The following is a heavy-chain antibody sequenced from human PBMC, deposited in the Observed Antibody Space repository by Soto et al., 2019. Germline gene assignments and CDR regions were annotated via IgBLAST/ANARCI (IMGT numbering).Heavy chain of an antibody. CDR2: INHSGST. Sequence: QVQLQQWGAGLLKPSETLSLTCAVYGGSFSNYYWSWIRQPPGKGLEWIGEINHSGSTNYNPSLKRRGTISVDTSKNQFPLQLGSVTAADTAVYYCARLALYCCSNSRYSYYHFLGMDVWGQGTTVTVSS. D-gene: IGHD2-2*01. J-gene: IGHJ6*02. CDR3: ARLALYCCSNSRYSYYHFLGMDV. V-gene: IGHV4-34*01. CDR1: GGSFSNYY.